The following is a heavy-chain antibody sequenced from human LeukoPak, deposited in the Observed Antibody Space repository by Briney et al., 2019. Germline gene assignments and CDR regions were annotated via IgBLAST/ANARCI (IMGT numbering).Heavy chain of an antibody. Sequence: SVKVSCKASGFTFTSSAVQWVRQARGQRLEWIGWIVDGSGNTNYAQKFQERVTITRDMSTSTAYMELSSLRSEDTAVYYCAAATYCGGDCTAGPWYFDLWGRGTLVTVSS. CDR3: AAATYCGGDCTAGPWYFDL. CDR1: GFTFTSSA. CDR2: IVDGSGNT. V-gene: IGHV1-58*01. J-gene: IGHJ2*01. D-gene: IGHD2-21*02.